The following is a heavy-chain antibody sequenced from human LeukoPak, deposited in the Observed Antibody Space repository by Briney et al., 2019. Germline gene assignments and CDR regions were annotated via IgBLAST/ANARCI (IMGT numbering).Heavy chain of an antibody. Sequence: GGSLRLSCAASGFTFSNYWMPWVRQAPGKGLEWVAVIWYDGSNKYYADSVKGRFTISRDNSKNTLYLQMNSLRAEDTAVYYCAREHRRSYYYYGMDVWGQGTTVTVSS. J-gene: IGHJ6*02. V-gene: IGHV3-33*08. CDR3: AREHRRSYYYYGMDV. CDR1: GFTFSNYW. CDR2: IWYDGSNK.